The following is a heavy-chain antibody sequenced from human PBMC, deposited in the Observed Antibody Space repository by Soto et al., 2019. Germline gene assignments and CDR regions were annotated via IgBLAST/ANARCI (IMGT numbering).Heavy chain of an antibody. V-gene: IGHV3-30*18. CDR2: ISYDGSNK. CDR1: GFTCSSYG. Sequence: GSLLLSCSASGFTCSSYGMHRVREAPGKGLEWVAVISYDGSNKYNADAVKGRFTISRENSKNTLYLQMNNLRAEDTAVYHCAKVLGYCSSNSCSREAYYYYGMDVWGQGTKVTVYS. D-gene: IGHD2-2*01. CDR3: AKVLGYCSSNSCSREAYYYYGMDV. J-gene: IGHJ6*02.